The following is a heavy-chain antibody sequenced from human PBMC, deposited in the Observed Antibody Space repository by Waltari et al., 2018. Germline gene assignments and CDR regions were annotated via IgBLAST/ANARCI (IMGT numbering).Heavy chain of an antibody. CDR3: ARGHYYYDSSGYYYFDY. CDR2: IKQDGSEK. D-gene: IGHD3-22*01. V-gene: IGHV3-7*01. J-gene: IGHJ4*02. CDR1: GFTFSSYW. Sequence: EVQLVESGGGLVQPGGSLRLSCAASGFTFSSYWMSWVRQAPGKGLEWVANIKQDGSEKYYVDSVKGRFTISSDNAKNSLYLQMNSLRAEDTAVYYCARGHYYYDSSGYYYFDYWGQGTLVTVSS.